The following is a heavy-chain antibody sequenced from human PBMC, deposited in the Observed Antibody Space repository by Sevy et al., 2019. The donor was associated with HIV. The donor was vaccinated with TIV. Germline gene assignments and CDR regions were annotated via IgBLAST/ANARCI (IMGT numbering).Heavy chain of an antibody. Sequence: GGSLRVSCAASGFTFSSYAMHWVRQAPGKGLEWVAVISYDGSNKYYADSVKGRFTISRDNSKNTLYLQMNSLRAEDTAVYYCAREGVMTTVAYYWGQGTLVTVSS. V-gene: IGHV3-30-3*01. CDR1: GFTFSSYA. CDR3: AREGVMTTVAYY. J-gene: IGHJ4*02. D-gene: IGHD4-17*01. CDR2: ISYDGSNK.